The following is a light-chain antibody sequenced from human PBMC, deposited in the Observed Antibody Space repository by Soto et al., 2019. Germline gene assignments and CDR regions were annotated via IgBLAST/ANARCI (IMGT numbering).Light chain of an antibody. J-gene: IGLJ1*01. V-gene: IGLV2-14*01. CDR1: SSDVGGYNY. CDR3: SSYTSSSTNV. Sequence: QSALTQPASVSGSPGQSITLSCTGTSSDVGGYNYVSWYQQHPGKAPKLMIYDVSNRPSGVSNRFSGSKSGNTASLTISGLQAEYEADYYCSSYTSSSTNVFGTGTKLTVL. CDR2: DVS.